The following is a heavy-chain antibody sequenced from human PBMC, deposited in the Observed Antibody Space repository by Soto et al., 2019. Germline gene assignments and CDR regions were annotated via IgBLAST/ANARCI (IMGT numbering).Heavy chain of an antibody. V-gene: IGHV4-34*01. Sequence: GKGLEWIGEINHSGSTNYNPSLKSRVTISVDTSKNQVSLKLSSVTAADTAVYYCVLFQAEDRILVQLPVSAFLLNRSSDL. CDR2: INHSGST. CDR3: VLFQAEDRILVQLPVSAFLLNRSSDL. J-gene: IGHJ2*01. D-gene: IGHD2-21*01.